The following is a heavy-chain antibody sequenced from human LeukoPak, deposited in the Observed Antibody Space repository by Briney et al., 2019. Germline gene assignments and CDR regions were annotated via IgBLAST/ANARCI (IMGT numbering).Heavy chain of an antibody. CDR3: ARSISGVDNGCWLRCFVP. Sequence: SQTLSLTCAISGDSVSRNSANWNWIGQSPSRGLEWLGSTYYTSKFYNDYAVSVTSRITINPVTSKNQFSLQLNSVTPEDTAVYYCARSISGVDNGCWLRCFVPWGEGTLVTVFS. J-gene: IGHJ5*02. D-gene: IGHD3-9*01. CDR1: GDSVSRNSAN. CDR2: TYYTSKFYN. V-gene: IGHV6-1*01.